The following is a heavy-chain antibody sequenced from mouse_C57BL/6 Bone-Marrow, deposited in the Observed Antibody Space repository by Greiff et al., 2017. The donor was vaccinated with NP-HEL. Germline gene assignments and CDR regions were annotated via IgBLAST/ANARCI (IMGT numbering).Heavy chain of an antibody. D-gene: IGHD2-2*01. CDR3: ARRWGYPWYFDV. V-gene: IGHV3-6*01. J-gene: IGHJ1*03. Sequence: VQLKESGPGLVKPSQSLSLTCSVTGYSITSGYYWNWIRQFPGNKLEWMGYISYDGSNNYNPSLKNRIPITRDTSKNQFFLKLNSVTTEDTATYYCARRWGYPWYFDVWGTGTTVTVSS. CDR2: ISYDGSN. CDR1: GYSITSGYY.